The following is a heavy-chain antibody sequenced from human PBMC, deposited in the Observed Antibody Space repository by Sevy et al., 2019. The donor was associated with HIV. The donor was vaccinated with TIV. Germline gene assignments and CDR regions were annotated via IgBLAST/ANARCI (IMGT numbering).Heavy chain of an antibody. V-gene: IGHV1-8*01. D-gene: IGHD3-22*01. CDR3: ARRLPSPRPRSVIRAIDAFDI. CDR1: GYTFTSYD. CDR2: MNPNSGNT. Sequence: ASVKVSCKASGYTFTSYDINWVRQATGQGLEWMGWMNPNSGNTGDAQKFQGRVTMTRNTSISTAYMELSSLRSEDTAVYYCARRLPSPRPRSVIRAIDAFDIWGQGTMVTVSS. J-gene: IGHJ3*02.